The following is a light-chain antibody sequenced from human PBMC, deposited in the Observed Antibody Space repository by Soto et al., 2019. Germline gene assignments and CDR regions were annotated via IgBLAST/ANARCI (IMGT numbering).Light chain of an antibody. Sequence: EIVLTQSPATLSLSPGERATLSCRASQSVGGHLAWYQQKPGQAPRLLIYDASDRDTGIPARFSGSGSETDFTLTISSLEPDDFAVYYCHQRNIWPPSITFCQGTRLEIK. V-gene: IGKV3-11*01. J-gene: IGKJ5*01. CDR3: HQRNIWPPSIT. CDR2: DAS. CDR1: QSVGGH.